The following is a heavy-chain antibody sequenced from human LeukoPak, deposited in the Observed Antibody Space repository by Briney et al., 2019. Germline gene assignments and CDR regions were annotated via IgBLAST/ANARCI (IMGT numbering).Heavy chain of an antibody. CDR1: GYTFTGYY. CDR3: ARNPYSSSWYSGY. CDR2: INPNSGGT. D-gene: IGHD6-13*01. J-gene: IGHJ4*02. V-gene: IGHV1-2*02. Sequence: GASVKVSCKASGYTFTGYYMHWVRQAPGQGLEWMGWINPNSGGTNYAQKFQGRVTITTDESTSTAYMELSSLRSEDTAVYYCARNPYSSSWYSGYWGQGTLVTVSS.